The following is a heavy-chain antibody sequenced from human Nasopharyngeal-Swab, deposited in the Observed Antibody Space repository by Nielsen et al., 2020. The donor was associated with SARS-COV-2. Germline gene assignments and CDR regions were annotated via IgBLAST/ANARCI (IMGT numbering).Heavy chain of an antibody. CDR1: GGSINDYY. CDR2: VYYTGGT. J-gene: IGHJ4*02. Sequence: SGTLSLTCTVSGGSINDYYWNWIRQPPGKGLEWVGYVYYTGGTSYNPSLKSRVTISLDTSKKQFSLRLTSVTAADTAIYYCARMDAATDFWGQGTLVTVSS. D-gene: IGHD2-15*01. V-gene: IGHV4-59*08. CDR3: ARMDAATDF.